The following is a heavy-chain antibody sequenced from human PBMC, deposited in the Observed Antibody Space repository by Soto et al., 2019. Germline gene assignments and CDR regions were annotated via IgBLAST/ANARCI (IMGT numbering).Heavy chain of an antibody. CDR2: IPNTENKK. V-gene: IGHV3-30-3*01. Sequence: DLEESGGGVVQPGTSLRLSCVASGFTFSSYGMHWVRQAPGKGLEWVAVIPNTENKKYYADSLKGRFTISRDNSKNTLFLQMDSLMSEDTAMYYCARTAGGRVRGALDIWGQGTMVTVS. CDR1: GFTFSSYG. CDR3: ARTAGGRVRGALDI. D-gene: IGHD6-13*01. J-gene: IGHJ3*02.